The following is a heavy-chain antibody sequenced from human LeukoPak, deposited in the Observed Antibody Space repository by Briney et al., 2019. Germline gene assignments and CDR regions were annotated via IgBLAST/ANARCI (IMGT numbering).Heavy chain of an antibody. D-gene: IGHD6-13*01. Sequence: GGSLRLSCAASGFTFSSYSMNWVRQAPGKGLEWVSAISGSGGSTYYADSVKGRFTISRDNSKNTLYLQMNSLRAEDTAVYYCAKDEIAAPRYSDYWGQGTLVTVSS. CDR2: ISGSGGST. CDR3: AKDEIAAPRYSDY. V-gene: IGHV3-23*01. CDR1: GFTFSSYS. J-gene: IGHJ4*02.